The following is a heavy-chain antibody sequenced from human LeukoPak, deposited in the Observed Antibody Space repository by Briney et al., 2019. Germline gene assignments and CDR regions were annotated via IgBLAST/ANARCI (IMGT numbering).Heavy chain of an antibody. Sequence: PGGSLRLSCAASGFTFSSYWMSWVRQAPGKGLEWVANIKQDGSEKYYVDSVKGRFTISRDNAKNSLYLQMNSLRAEDTAVYYCARDHLVVVTAIPYYYGMDVWGQGTTVTVSS. J-gene: IGHJ6*02. V-gene: IGHV3-7*01. D-gene: IGHD2-21*02. CDR3: ARDHLVVVTAIPYYYGMDV. CDR2: IKQDGSEK. CDR1: GFTFSSYW.